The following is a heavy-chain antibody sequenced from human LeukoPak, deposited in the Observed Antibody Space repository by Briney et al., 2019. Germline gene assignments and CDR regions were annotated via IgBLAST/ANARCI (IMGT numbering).Heavy chain of an antibody. CDR1: GFTFSSYG. Sequence: PGRSLRLSCAASGFTFSSYGMHWVRQAPGKGLGWVAVIWYDGSNKYYADSVKGRFTISRDNSKNTLYLQMNSLRAEDTAVYYCAKGSSGYDYYYYYYMDVWGKGTTVTVSS. V-gene: IGHV3-33*06. J-gene: IGHJ6*03. CDR3: AKGSSGYDYYYYYYMDV. CDR2: IWYDGSNK. D-gene: IGHD5-12*01.